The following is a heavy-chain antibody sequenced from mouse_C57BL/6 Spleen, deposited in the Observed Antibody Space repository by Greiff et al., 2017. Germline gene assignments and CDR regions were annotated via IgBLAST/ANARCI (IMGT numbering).Heavy chain of an antibody. V-gene: IGHV1-56*01. CDR3: ANYYGRSPFAY. CDR1: GYTFTSHW. CDR2: IFPGRGTY. J-gene: IGHJ3*01. D-gene: IGHD1-1*01. Sequence: QVQLQQSGPELVRPGASVKISCKAPGYTFTSHWMQWVRQRPGQGLEWIGEIFPGRGTYYYNETFKGKATLTVDTSASTAYMELSSLTSEDSAVYFCANYYGRSPFAYWGQGTLVTVSA.